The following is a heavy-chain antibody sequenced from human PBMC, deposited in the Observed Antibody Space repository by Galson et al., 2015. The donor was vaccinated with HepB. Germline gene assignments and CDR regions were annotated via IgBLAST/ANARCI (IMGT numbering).Heavy chain of an antibody. D-gene: IGHD5-12*01. J-gene: IGHJ4*02. Sequence: SLRLSCAASGFTFSSYAMTWVRQAPGKGLEWVSGISGSGGSTYYADSVKGRFTISGDNSKNTLYLQMNSLRVEDTAVYYCAKDYYSGSYFDYWGQGTLVTVSS. CDR3: AKDYYSGSYFDY. CDR1: GFTFSSYA. V-gene: IGHV3-23*01. CDR2: ISGSGGST.